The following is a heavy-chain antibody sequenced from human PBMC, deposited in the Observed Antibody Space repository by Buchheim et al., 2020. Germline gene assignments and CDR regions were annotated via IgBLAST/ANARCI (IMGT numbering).Heavy chain of an antibody. CDR2: IYYSGST. V-gene: IGHV4-59*01. D-gene: IGHD4-17*01. CDR1: GGSISSYY. Sequence: QVQLQESGPGLVKPSETLSLTCTVSGGSISSYYWSWIRQPPGKGLEWIGYIYYSGSTNYNPSLKSRVTISVDTSKNQFSLKLSSVTAADTAVYYCARVRTGDYLYYFDYWGQGTL. J-gene: IGHJ4*02. CDR3: ARVRTGDYLYYFDY.